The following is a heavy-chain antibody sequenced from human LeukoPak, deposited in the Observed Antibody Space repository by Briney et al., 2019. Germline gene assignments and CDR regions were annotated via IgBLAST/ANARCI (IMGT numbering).Heavy chain of an antibody. CDR3: ARSSGAMYYFDY. V-gene: IGHV4-30-2*01. D-gene: IGHD2-15*01. CDR2: IYHSGST. CDR1: GGSISSGGYS. J-gene: IGHJ4*02. Sequence: PSQTLSLTCAVSGGSISSGGYSWSWIRQPPGKGLEWIGYIYHSGSTYYNPSLKSRATISVDRSKNQFSLKLSSVTAADTAVYYCARSSGAMYYFDYWGQGTLVTVSS.